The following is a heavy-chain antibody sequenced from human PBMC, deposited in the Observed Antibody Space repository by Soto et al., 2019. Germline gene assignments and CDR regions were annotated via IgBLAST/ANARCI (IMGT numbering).Heavy chain of an antibody. CDR3: AKSQEIGTHFFDS. CDR2: IGTAGDT. CDR1: GFTFSGFD. D-gene: IGHD6-13*01. V-gene: IGHV3-13*01. J-gene: IGHJ4*02. Sequence: VGSLRLSCEASGFTFSGFDMHWVRQPTGKGLEWVSSIGTAGDTYYAVSVKGRFTISRDNAKNSLPLQMNSLRAGDMAVYFCAKSQEIGTHFFDSWGQGTQVTVSS.